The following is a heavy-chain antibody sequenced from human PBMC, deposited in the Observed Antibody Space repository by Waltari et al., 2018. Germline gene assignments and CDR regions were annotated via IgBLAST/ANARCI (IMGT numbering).Heavy chain of an antibody. Sequence: EARLEESGGGLEPPGKYLRLSCYASGFPFRHYAMTWVRQAPGKGLEWVSSISDDGQTSFYADSVKGRCIISRDNSKSTLFLHLNSLRGDDTARYYCAKGIRATATYFYMDVWGKGTTVTVSS. CDR1: GFPFRHYA. CDR2: ISDDGQTS. V-gene: IGHV3-23*04. J-gene: IGHJ6*03. CDR3: AKGIRATATYFYMDV. D-gene: IGHD3-10*01.